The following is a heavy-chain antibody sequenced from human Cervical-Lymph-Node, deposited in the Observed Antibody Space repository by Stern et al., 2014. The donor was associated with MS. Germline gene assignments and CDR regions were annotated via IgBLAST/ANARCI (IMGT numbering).Heavy chain of an antibody. D-gene: IGHD4-17*01. CDR3: ARPKDYGDFKN. CDR2: IFPGDSDT. CDR1: GYSFTSYW. J-gene: IGHJ4*02. V-gene: IGHV5-51*03. Sequence: QLVQSGAEVKKAGESLKISCQGSGYSFTSYWIGWVLQMPGKGLEWMGGIFPGDSDTRYSPSFQGQVTISADKSNRTAYLQWSSLKASDTAMYYCARPKDYGDFKNWGQGTLVTVSS.